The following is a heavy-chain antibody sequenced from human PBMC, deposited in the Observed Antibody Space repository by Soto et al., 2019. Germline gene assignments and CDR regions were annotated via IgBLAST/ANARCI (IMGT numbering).Heavy chain of an antibody. CDR1: GGPIACSHW. V-gene: IGHV4-4*01. CDR3: AREIVTAGGNNDFDH. J-gene: IGHJ4*03. D-gene: IGHD2-21*02. Sequence: PATLSLTCSGSGGPIACSHWWSWVRQSPSRGLEWIGNVYHTGDTNFNPSLQSRVTFSVDKSNNQFSLRLTSLTAADTAVYFCAREIVTAGGNNDFDHWGPGTRVTVS. CDR2: VYHTGDT.